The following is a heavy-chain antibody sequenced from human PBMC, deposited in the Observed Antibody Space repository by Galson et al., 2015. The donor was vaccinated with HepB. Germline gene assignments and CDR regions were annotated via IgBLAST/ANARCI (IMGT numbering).Heavy chain of an antibody. Sequence: TLSLTCSVSGGSIDVGGHYWSWVRRHPGKGLEWLGYVYSPDSTYYNPALKGRLVISTDVSENQFHLRLTSVTDADTAIYYCARYTTYDSFDFWGPGTLVSVSS. CDR3: ARYTTYDSFDF. CDR1: GGSIDVGGHY. V-gene: IGHV4-31*03. CDR2: VYSPDST. D-gene: IGHD2/OR15-2a*01. J-gene: IGHJ4*02.